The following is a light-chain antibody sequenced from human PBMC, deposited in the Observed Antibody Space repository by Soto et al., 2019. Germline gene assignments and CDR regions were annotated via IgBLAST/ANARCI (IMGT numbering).Light chain of an antibody. CDR1: QNIGRW. CDR3: QQYYFYWT. J-gene: IGKJ1*01. Sequence: DIQMTQSPSTLSASIGDRVTITCRASQNIGRWLAWYQQKPGKAPKVLIYDASSLESGVPSRFSGSGSGTEFTLTISSLQSDDFGSYYCQQYYFYWTFGQGTKVEIK. CDR2: DAS. V-gene: IGKV1-5*01.